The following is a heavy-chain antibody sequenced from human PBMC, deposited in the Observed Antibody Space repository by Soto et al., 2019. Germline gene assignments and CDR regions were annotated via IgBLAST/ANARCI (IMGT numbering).Heavy chain of an antibody. Sequence: EVQLVASGGGLVKPGGSLRLSCAASGTTFSSYRLTWVRQAPGKGLEWVSSISGDSNYIYYADSVKGRYSISRDNAKKSLYLQMNRLRADDAAVYYCARESSSWASLDPWGQGTLVTVSS. D-gene: IGHD6-13*01. CDR3: ARESSSWASLDP. CDR1: GTTFSSYR. CDR2: ISGDSNYI. J-gene: IGHJ5*02. V-gene: IGHV3-21*01.